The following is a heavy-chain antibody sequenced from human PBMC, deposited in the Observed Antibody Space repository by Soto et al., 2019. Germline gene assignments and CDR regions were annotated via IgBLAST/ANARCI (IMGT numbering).Heavy chain of an antibody. Sequence: EVQLVESGGGLVKPGGSLSLPWAASGLTFSTAWMTWVGRAQGKGLGWVGRIKSKPDGGTTDYAAPVKGRFTISRDDSKNTLYLQMNSLKTEDTAVYYCTTDWLRAFPFDYWGQGTLVTVSS. CDR1: GLTFSTAW. D-gene: IGHD3-10*01. CDR2: IKSKPDGGTT. V-gene: IGHV3-15*01. CDR3: TTDWLRAFPFDY. J-gene: IGHJ4*02.